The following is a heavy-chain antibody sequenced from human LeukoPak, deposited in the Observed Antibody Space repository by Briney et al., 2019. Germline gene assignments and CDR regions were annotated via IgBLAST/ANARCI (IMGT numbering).Heavy chain of an antibody. CDR3: ARDLYSSSFMYYSDY. CDR2: ISAYNGNT. CDR1: GYTFTSYG. J-gene: IGHJ4*02. D-gene: IGHD6-6*01. Sequence: ASVKVSCKASGYTFTSYGISWVRQAPGQGLEWMGWISAYNGNTNYAQKLQGRVTMTTDTSTSTAYMELRSLRSDDTAVYYCARDLYSSSFMYYSDYWGQGTLVTVSS. V-gene: IGHV1-18*01.